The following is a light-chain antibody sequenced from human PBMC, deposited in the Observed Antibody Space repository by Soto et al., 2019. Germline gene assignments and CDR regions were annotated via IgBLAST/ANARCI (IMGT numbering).Light chain of an antibody. V-gene: IGKV1-39*01. CDR2: AAS. J-gene: IGKJ2*01. Sequence: DIQMTQSPSSLSASVGDRVTITCRASQSISTYLNWYQQKPGNAPKVLIFAASSLLSGVPSRFSGSGSGTDFTLTITSLQPEDFATYYCQQSHSMPVTFGQGTKLEMK. CDR3: QQSHSMPVT. CDR1: QSISTY.